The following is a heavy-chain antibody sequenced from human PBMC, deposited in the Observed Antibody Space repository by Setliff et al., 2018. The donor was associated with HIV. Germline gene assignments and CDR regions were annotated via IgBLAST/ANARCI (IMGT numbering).Heavy chain of an antibody. CDR1: GGSMSGYY. J-gene: IGHJ6*03. D-gene: IGHD2-15*01. V-gene: IGHV4-4*07. Sequence: SETLSLTCSVSGGSMSGYYWNWIRQPAGKGLEWIGRIYSSGSTNHNPSLKSRVTMSVDTSKKHFSLNLKSVTAADTAVYYCALTGHRLLRGYMDVWGKGTTVTVSS. CDR3: ALTGHRLLRGYMDV. CDR2: IYSSGST.